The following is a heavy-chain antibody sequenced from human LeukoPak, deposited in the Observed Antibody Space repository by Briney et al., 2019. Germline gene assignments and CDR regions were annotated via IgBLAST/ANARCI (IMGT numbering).Heavy chain of an antibody. CDR1: GYTFTSYG. Sequence: GASVKVSCKASGYTFTSYGISWVRQAPGQGLEWMGWISTYNGNTNYAQKFQGRVTITTDESTSTAYMELSSLRSEDTAVYYCAVALRGLYYYYYMDVWGKGTTVTVSS. CDR2: ISTYNGNT. J-gene: IGHJ6*03. V-gene: IGHV1-18*01. CDR3: AVALRGLYYYYYMDV.